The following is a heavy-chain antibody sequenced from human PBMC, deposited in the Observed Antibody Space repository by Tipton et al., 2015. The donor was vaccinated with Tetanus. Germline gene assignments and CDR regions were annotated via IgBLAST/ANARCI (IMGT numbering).Heavy chain of an antibody. CDR1: GFSVSSKY. CDR2: IRSGGTK. CDR3: ASSDSTWGSYRPDY. D-gene: IGHD3-16*02. J-gene: IGHJ4*02. Sequence: SLRLSCAASGFSVSSKYLSWVRQAPGKGPEWVSVIRSGGTKRYADSVKDRFTISRDNSRNTVHLQMNNLRADDSGVYYCASSDSTWGSYRPDYSGQGTLVTVSS. V-gene: IGHV3-66*01.